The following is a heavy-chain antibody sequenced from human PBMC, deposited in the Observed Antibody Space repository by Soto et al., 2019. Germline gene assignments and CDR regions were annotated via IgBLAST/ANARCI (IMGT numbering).Heavy chain of an antibody. CDR2: TSAYNGNP. J-gene: IGHJ5*02. CDR3: ARGVGSGSYYSHYNSFDP. Sequence: QVQLVQSGAEVKKPGASVKVSCKASGYTFTNYGISWVRQAPGQGLEWMGWTSAYNGNPKYAQKLQGRVTMTTDTATSTAYMGMRRLRSYDTAVDYWARGVGSGSYYSHYNSFDPWGQGTLVTVSS. CDR1: GYTFTNYG. V-gene: IGHV1-18*01. D-gene: IGHD3-10*01.